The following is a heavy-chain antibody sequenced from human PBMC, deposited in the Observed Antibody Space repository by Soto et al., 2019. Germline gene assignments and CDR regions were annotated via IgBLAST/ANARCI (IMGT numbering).Heavy chain of an antibody. V-gene: IGHV1-69*01. D-gene: IGHD5-12*01. CDR1: GDTFSSHS. J-gene: IGHJ4*02. CDR2: IIPSYGTS. Sequence: QVHLVQSGAEVKRPGSSVQVSCKSSGDTFSSHSFTWVRQAPGQGLEWMGRIIPSYGTSNYAQKFQGRVTITADESTSTDHLELSSLTSEDAAVYSCAIHSTGTYSAVYWGQGTLVIVSS. CDR3: AIHSTGTYSAVY.